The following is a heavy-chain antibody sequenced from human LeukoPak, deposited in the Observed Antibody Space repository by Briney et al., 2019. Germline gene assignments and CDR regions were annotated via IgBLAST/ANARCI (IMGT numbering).Heavy chain of an antibody. J-gene: IGHJ4*02. D-gene: IGHD2-21*02. CDR2: ISGSGGST. CDR1: GFTFSSYA. V-gene: IGHV3-23*01. CDR3: AKDRPHIVVVTALPGGIDY. Sequence: GGSLRLSCAASGFTFSSYAMSWVRQAPGKGLEWVSAISGSGGSTYYADSVKGRFTISRDNSKNTLYLQMNSLRAEDTAVYYCAKDRPHIVVVTALPGGIDYWGQGTLVTVSS.